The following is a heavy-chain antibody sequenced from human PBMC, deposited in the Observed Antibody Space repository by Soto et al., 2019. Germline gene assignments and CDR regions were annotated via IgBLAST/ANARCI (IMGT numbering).Heavy chain of an antibody. CDR3: ARVLRGVVNWFDP. CDR1: GDTFTNFG. J-gene: IGHJ5*02. Sequence: HLVQSGPEVKKPGASVTVSCKTSGDTFTNFGLSWVRQAPGQDLEWMGWIATYNSNKNYAQKFQCRLTLTTDTSPSTGYMELKSLEYDDTAVYYCARVLRGVVNWFDPWGQGTLVTVSS. V-gene: IGHV1-18*01. CDR2: IATYNSNK. D-gene: IGHD3-10*01.